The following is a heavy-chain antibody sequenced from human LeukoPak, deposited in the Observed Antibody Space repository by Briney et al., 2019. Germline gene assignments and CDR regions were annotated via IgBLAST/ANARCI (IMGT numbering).Heavy chain of an antibody. J-gene: IGHJ4*02. D-gene: IGHD3-10*01. CDR3: ARDKGWLGELLYRDY. CDR1: GGSIRSYY. CDR2: IYYSGST. V-gene: IGHV4-59*12. Sequence: SETLSLTCTVSGGSIRSYYWSWIRQPPGKGLEWIGYIYYSGSTYYNPSLKSRVTISVDTSKNQFSLKLSSVTAADTAVYYCARDKGWLGELLYRDYWGQGTLVTVSS.